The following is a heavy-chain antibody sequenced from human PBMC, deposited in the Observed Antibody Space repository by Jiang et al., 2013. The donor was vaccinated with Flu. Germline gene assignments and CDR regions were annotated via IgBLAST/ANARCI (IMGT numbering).Heavy chain of an antibody. CDR2: ISAYNGNT. V-gene: IGHV1-18*01. CDR3: ARDPGALWFGQFHFDY. Sequence: GAEVKKPGASVKVSCKASGYTFTSYGLSWVRQAPGEGLEWMGWISAYNGNTKYALNLQGRVIMTTDTSTSTAYMELRSLRSDDTAVYYCARDPGALWFGQFHFDYWGQGTLVTVSS. CDR1: GYTFTSYG. D-gene: IGHD3-10*01. J-gene: IGHJ4*02.